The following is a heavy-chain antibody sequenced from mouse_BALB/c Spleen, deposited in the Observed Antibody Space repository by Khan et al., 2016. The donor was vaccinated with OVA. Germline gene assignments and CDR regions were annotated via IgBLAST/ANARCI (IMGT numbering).Heavy chain of an antibody. D-gene: IGHD3-1*01. Sequence: EVQLQESGPGLVKPSQSLSLTCTVTGYSITSDYAWNWIRQFPGNKLEWMGYISYSGSTSYNPSLKSRISITRDTSKNQFFLQLNSVTTEDTATSYGTRGALFAYWGQGTLVTVSA. J-gene: IGHJ3*01. CDR3: TRGALFAY. CDR1: GYSITSDYA. V-gene: IGHV3-2*02. CDR2: ISYSGST.